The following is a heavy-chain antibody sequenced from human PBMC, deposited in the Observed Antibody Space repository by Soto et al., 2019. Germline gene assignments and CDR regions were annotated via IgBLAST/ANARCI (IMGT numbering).Heavy chain of an antibody. CDR1: GDSISSYY. Sequence: QVQLQESGPGLVKPSETLSLTCAVSGDSISSYYCMWIRQPPGKGLESIGYLYYGRRSYYNPSLKSRVTLSVDTSTNQCSLTLSSMTAADTAVYYCALRSMAVVPEYWGQGTLVNVSS. CDR3: ALRSMAVVPEY. J-gene: IGHJ4*02. CDR2: LYYGRRS. D-gene: IGHD3-22*01. V-gene: IGHV4-59*01.